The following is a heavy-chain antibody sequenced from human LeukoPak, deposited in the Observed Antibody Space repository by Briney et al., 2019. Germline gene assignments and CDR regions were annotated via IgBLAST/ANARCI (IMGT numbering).Heavy chain of an antibody. Sequence: SETLSLTCSVSGGSISGSNYYWGWIRQLPGKGLEWIGNIDFSGSTNYNSSLESRVTMSVDTSKNQFSLKLISATAADSAVYYCARRSSWSFDYWGQGTLVTVSS. D-gene: IGHD6-13*01. J-gene: IGHJ4*02. CDR1: GGSISGSNYY. V-gene: IGHV4-39*07. CDR2: IDFSGST. CDR3: ARRSSWSFDY.